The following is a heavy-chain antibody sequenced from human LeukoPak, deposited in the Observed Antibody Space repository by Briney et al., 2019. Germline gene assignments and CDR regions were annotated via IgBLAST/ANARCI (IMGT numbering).Heavy chain of an antibody. Sequence: ASVKVSCKASGYTFTSYDINWVRQATGQGLEWMGWMNPNSGNTGYAQKFQGRVTMTRNTSISTAYMELSSLRSEDTAVYYCARAPPRTRYSYGHRGTPSPYYFDYWGQGTLVTVSA. D-gene: IGHD5-18*01. V-gene: IGHV1-8*01. CDR1: GYTFTSYD. J-gene: IGHJ4*02. CDR3: ARAPPRTRYSYGHRGTPSPYYFDY. CDR2: MNPNSGNT.